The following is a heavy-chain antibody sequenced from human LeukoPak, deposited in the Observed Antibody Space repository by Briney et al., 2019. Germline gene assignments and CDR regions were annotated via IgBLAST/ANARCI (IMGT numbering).Heavy chain of an antibody. D-gene: IGHD4-11*01. V-gene: IGHV3-23*01. CDR3: AKDSPRISVTGVEYFDH. Sequence: ARSLRLSCAASGFTFSIYGMHWVRQAPGKGLEWVAAISSSGDRTYFVDSVKGRFTISRDNSKNTFYLQMNSLGAEDTAVYYCAKDSPRISVTGVEYFDHWGQGTLVTVSS. J-gene: IGHJ1*01. CDR1: GFTFSIYG. CDR2: ISSSGDRT.